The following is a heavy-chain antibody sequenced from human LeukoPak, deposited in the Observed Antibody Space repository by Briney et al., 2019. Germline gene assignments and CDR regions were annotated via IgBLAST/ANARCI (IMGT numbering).Heavy chain of an antibody. Sequence: PGGSLRLSCAASGFTFSNYFMHWVRQAPGKGLEWVADIASDGSHTFYVESVKGRFTISRDNSKNTLYLQMNSLRAEDTALYYCAKDISAMIVTVFDYWGQGTLVTVSS. J-gene: IGHJ4*02. CDR2: IASDGSHT. V-gene: IGHV3-30*04. CDR3: AKDISAMIVTVFDY. CDR1: GFTFSNYF. D-gene: IGHD3-22*01.